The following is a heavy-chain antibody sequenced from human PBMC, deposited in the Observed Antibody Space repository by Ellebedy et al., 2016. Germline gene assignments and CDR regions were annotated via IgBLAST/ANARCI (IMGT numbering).Heavy chain of an antibody. V-gene: IGHV3-64*01. CDR1: GFTFSAYA. D-gene: IGHD4-17*01. CDR3: AKVHYGDYVPYFDY. J-gene: IGHJ4*02. CDR2: ISSNGDST. Sequence: GGSLRLSCAPSGFTFSAYAVHWVRQAPGKGLEYVSSISSNGDSTYYTNSVKGRVTISRDNSKNTLYLQMGSLRAEDTAVYYCAKVHYGDYVPYFDYWGQGTLVTVSS.